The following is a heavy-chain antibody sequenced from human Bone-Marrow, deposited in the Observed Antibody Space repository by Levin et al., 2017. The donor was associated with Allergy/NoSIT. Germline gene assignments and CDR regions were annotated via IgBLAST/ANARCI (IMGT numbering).Heavy chain of an antibody. J-gene: IGHJ3*02. V-gene: IGHV3-30-3*01. D-gene: IGHD5-24*01. CDR3: ARMLATMARNLRRRAFDI. Sequence: GESLKISCAASGFNLSAYAMHWVRQAPGKGLEWVAVISWDGSNQYYADSVKGRFIVSRDNFRNSIHLQVNNLRVEDTAVYYCARMLATMARNLRRRAFDIWGQGTVVTVS. CDR2: ISWDGSNQ. CDR1: GFNLSAYA.